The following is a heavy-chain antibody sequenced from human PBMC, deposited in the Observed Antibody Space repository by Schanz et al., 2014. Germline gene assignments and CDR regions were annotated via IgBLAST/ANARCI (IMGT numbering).Heavy chain of an antibody. V-gene: IGHV3-33*06. CDR1: GLNFDYYG. J-gene: IGHJ4*02. Sequence: QVQLVDSGGGVVQPGRSLRLSCATSGLNFDYYGMNWVRQAPGKGLEWVANIGYDGSEKYYVDSVKGRFTISRDNSKNTLYLQMNSLSAEDTAVYYCAKRNHDMQSLPLDYWGQGTLVIVSS. D-gene: IGHD3-9*01. CDR2: IGYDGSEK. CDR3: AKRNHDMQSLPLDY.